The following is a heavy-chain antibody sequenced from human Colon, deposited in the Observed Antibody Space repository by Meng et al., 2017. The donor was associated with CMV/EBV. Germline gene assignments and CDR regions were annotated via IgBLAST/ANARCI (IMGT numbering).Heavy chain of an antibody. CDR1: GFSFGGSS. D-gene: IGHD3-10*01. J-gene: IGHJ6*02. V-gene: IGHV3-73*01. CDR3: CPHGRGVYTDYYYGLDV. Sequence: GGSLRLSCAASGFSFGGSSIHWVRQASGKGLEWVGHIKSKPNGYATAYAASVRGRFIFSRDDSENMAYLQMNRLTTDDTAVYYCCPHGRGVYTDYYYGLDVWGQGTTVTVSS. CDR2: IKSKPNGYAT.